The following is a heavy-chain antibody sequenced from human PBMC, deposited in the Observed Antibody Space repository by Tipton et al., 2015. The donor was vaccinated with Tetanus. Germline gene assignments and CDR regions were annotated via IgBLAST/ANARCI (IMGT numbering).Heavy chain of an antibody. Sequence: SLRLSCAASGFTFRSYWMSWVRQARGKGLEWVANIKEDGSETNYVDSVKGRFTISRDSAKSSLYLQMNSLRAEDTAVYYCARDGYCASAICYSPYQSPFDTWGQGTLVTVSS. CDR3: ARDGYCASAICYSPYQSPFDT. CDR1: GFTFRSYW. CDR2: IKEDGSET. V-gene: IGHV3-7*01. J-gene: IGHJ4*02. D-gene: IGHD2-21*02.